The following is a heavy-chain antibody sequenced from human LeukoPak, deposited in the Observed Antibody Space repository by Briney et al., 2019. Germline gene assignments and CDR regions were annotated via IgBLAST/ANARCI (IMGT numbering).Heavy chain of an antibody. CDR2: ISNSGSTI. D-gene: IGHD2-2*01. Sequence: PGGSRRLSGQASEFTFGSYEMNWFRQAQGKGLGWVSYISNSGSTIYYVDSVKGRFTISRDNAKNSLYLQMNSLRAEDTAVYYCARKYCSSTSCLFDYRGQGTLVTVSS. CDR1: EFTFGSYE. V-gene: IGHV3-48*03. J-gene: IGHJ4*02. CDR3: ARKYCSSTSCLFDY.